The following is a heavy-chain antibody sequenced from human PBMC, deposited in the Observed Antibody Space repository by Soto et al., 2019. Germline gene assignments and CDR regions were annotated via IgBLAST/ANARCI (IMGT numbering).Heavy chain of an antibody. J-gene: IGHJ4*02. D-gene: IGHD6-13*01. CDR2: IYYSGST. CDR3: ARRVRPMDSKIAAAGTQVDY. CDR1: GGSISSSSYY. V-gene: IGHV4-39*01. Sequence: QLQLQESGPGLVKPSETLSLTCTVSGGSISSSSYYWGWIRQPPGKGLEWIGSIYYSGSTYYNPSLKSRVTISVDTSKNQFSLKLSSVTAADTAVYYCARRVRPMDSKIAAAGTQVDYWGQGTLVTVSS.